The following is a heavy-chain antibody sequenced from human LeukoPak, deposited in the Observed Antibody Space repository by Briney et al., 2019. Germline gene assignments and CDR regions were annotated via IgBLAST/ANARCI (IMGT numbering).Heavy chain of an antibody. Sequence: GRSLRLSCAASGFTFSSYAMSWVRQAPGKGLEWVSAISGSGGSTYYADSVKGRFTISRDNSKNTLYLQMNSLRAEDTAVYYCAKDHGPQVGIVVVPAAIDYWGQGTLVTVSS. J-gene: IGHJ4*02. CDR3: AKDHGPQVGIVVVPAAIDY. D-gene: IGHD2-2*01. CDR2: ISGSGGST. V-gene: IGHV3-23*01. CDR1: GFTFSSYA.